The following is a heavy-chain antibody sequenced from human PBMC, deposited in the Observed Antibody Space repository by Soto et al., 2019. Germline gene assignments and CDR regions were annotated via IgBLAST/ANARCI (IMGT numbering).Heavy chain of an antibody. J-gene: IGHJ6*02. CDR2: IYYSGTT. D-gene: IGHD3-10*01. CDR1: GDSLSTYY. CDR3: AREFTMVRGERYYGMDV. V-gene: IGHV4-59*12. Sequence: SETLSLTCTVSGDSLSTYYWTWIRQPPGRRLEWIGYIYYSGTTDYNPSLEGRVTIPVDTSKNQFSLNLRSVTAADTAVYYCAREFTMVRGERYYGMDVWGQGTTVTVSS.